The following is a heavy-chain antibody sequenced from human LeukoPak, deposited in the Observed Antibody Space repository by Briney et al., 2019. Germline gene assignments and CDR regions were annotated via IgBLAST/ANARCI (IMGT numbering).Heavy chain of an antibody. Sequence: PSQTLSLTCTVSGGSISTGGYYWSWIRQHPGKGLEWIACIYYSGSTYYNLSLKSRVTISVDTSKNQFSLKLSSVTAADTAVYYCASLWGAGYYYYMDVWGKGTTVTVSS. V-gene: IGHV4-31*03. J-gene: IGHJ6*03. CDR2: IYYSGST. CDR3: ASLWGAGYYYYMDV. CDR1: GGSISTGGYY. D-gene: IGHD7-27*01.